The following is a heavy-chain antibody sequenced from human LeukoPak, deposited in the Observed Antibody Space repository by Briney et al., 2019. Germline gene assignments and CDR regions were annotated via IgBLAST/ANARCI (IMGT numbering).Heavy chain of an antibody. Sequence: GGSLRLSCAASGFTFSSYAMSWVRQAPGKGLEWVSAISGVGGSTYYADSVKGRFTISRDNSKNTLYLQMNSLRAEDTAVYYCARGQYSGSYYHYYYYMDVWGKGTTVTVS. J-gene: IGHJ6*03. CDR1: GFTFSSYA. V-gene: IGHV3-23*01. D-gene: IGHD1-26*01. CDR3: ARGQYSGSYYHYYYYMDV. CDR2: ISGVGGST.